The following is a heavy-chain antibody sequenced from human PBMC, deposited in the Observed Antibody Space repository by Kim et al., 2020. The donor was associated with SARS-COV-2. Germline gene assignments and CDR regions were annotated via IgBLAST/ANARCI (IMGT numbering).Heavy chain of an antibody. CDR1: GFTFSNAW. J-gene: IGHJ6*02. CDR2: IKSKTDGGTT. V-gene: IGHV3-15*01. Sequence: GGSLRLSCAASGFTFSNAWMSWVRQAPGKGLEWVGRIKSKTDGGTTDYAAPVKGRFTISRDDSKNTLYLQMNSLKTEDTAVYYCTTTYYYDSSGYYPYYYYGRDVWGQGTTVTVSS. CDR3: TTTYYYDSSGYYPYYYYGRDV. D-gene: IGHD3-22*01.